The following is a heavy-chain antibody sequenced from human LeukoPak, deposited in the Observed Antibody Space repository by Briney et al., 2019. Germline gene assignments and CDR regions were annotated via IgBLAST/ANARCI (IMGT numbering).Heavy chain of an antibody. CDR3: ARGNNWAFDY. CDR2: TYYRSKWYN. J-gene: IGHJ4*02. Sequence: SQTLSLTCTISGDSVSSNTAAWNWIRQSPSRGLEWLGRTYYRSKWYNDYAVSVKSRLTIDTDTSKNQFSLQLNSMSPEDTAVYYCARGNNWAFDYWGQGTLVIVSS. V-gene: IGHV6-1*01. D-gene: IGHD1-20*01. CDR1: GDSVSSNTAA.